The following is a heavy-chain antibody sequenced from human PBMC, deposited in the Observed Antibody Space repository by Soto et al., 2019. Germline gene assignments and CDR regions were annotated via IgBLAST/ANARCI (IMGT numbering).Heavy chain of an antibody. V-gene: IGHV4-31*03. J-gene: IGHJ4*02. D-gene: IGHD6-13*01. Sequence: SETLSLACTVSGGSISSGGYYWSWIRQHPGKGLEWIGYIYYSGSTYYNPSLKSRVTISVDTSKNQFSLKLSSVTAADTAVYYCARGSSSWFPFFDYWGQGTLVTVSS. CDR1: GGSISSGGYY. CDR3: ARGSSSWFPFFDY. CDR2: IYYSGST.